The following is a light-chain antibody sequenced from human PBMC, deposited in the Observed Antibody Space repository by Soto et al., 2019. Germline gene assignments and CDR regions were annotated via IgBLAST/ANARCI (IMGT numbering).Light chain of an antibody. CDR3: QQYNKWPTWT. CDR1: QSVSGN. J-gene: IGKJ1*01. CDR2: DAS. V-gene: IGKV3-15*01. Sequence: EIVMTQFAATLSVSPGERATLSYRASQSVSGNLAWYQQKPGQAPRLLIYDASTRATGIPVRFSGSGSGTEFTLTISSLQSEDFAVYYCQQYNKWPTWTFGQGTKVDIK.